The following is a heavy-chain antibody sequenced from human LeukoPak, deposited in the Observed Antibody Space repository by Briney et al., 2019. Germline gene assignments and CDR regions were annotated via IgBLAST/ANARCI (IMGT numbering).Heavy chain of an antibody. D-gene: IGHD3-10*01. CDR3: ARQYYGSGSPIGD. CDR2: INHSGGT. CDR1: GGSFSGYY. J-gene: IGHJ4*02. V-gene: IGHV4-34*01. Sequence: SETLSLTCAVYGGSFSGYYWSWIRQPPGKGLEWIGEINHSGGTNYNPSLKSRVTISVDTSKNQFSLKLSSVTAADTAVYYCARQYYGSGSPIGDWGQGTLVTVSS.